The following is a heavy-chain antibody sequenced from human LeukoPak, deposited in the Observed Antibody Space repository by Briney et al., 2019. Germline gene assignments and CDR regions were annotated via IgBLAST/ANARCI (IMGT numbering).Heavy chain of an antibody. J-gene: IGHJ3*02. CDR2: IRYDGSNK. CDR3: ARDRVVPAASLDAFDI. V-gene: IGHV3-30*02. D-gene: IGHD2-2*01. CDR1: GFTFSSYG. Sequence: GGSLRLSFAASGFTFSSYGMHWVRQAPGKGLEWVAFIRYDGSNKYYADSVKGRFTISRDNAKNSLYLQMNSLRAEDTAVYYCARDRVVPAASLDAFDIWGQGTMVTVSS.